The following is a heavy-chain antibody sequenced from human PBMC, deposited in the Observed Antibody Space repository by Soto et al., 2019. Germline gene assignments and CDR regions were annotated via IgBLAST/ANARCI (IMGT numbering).Heavy chain of an antibody. D-gene: IGHD2-21*02. CDR2: IIPIFGTA. V-gene: IGHV1-69*13. J-gene: IGHJ4*02. CDR1: GGTFSSYA. Sequence: SVKVSCKASGGTFSSYAISWVRQAPGQGLEWMGGIIPIFGTANYAQKFQGRVTITADESTSTAYMELSSLRSEDTAVYYCARDRGGNSLHFDVFDYWGQGTLVTVSS. CDR3: ARDRGGNSLHFDVFDY.